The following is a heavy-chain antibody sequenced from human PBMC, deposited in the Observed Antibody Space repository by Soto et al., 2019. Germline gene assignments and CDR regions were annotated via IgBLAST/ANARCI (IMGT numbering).Heavy chain of an antibody. CDR2: MNPNSGNT. J-gene: IGHJ6*02. CDR3: ARDKVAGDYYYYDMDV. CDR1: GYTFTSYD. D-gene: IGHD6-19*01. V-gene: IGHV1-8*01. Sequence: ASVKVSCKASGYTFTSYDINWVRQATGQGLEWMGWMNPNSGNTGYAQKFQGRVTMTRNTSISAAYMEVSRLRSDDTAVYYCARDKVAGDYYYYDMDVWGQGTTVTVSS.